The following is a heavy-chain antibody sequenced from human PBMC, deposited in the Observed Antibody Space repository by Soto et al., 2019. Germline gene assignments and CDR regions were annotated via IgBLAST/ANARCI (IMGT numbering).Heavy chain of an antibody. Sequence: SETLSLTCGVNGGSFSTYYWSWIRQPPGKGLEWIGEINHRGSTNYNPSLKSRVSISVDTSKNQFSLNLSSVTAADTAVYYCARAIRSILYYGMDVWGQGTTVTVS. D-gene: IGHD6-6*01. CDR3: ARAIRSILYYGMDV. CDR2: INHRGST. J-gene: IGHJ6*02. V-gene: IGHV4-34*01. CDR1: GGSFSTYY.